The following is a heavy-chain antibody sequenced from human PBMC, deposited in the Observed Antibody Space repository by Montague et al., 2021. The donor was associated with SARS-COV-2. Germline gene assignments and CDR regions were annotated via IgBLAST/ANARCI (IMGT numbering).Heavy chain of an antibody. J-gene: IGHJ4*02. D-gene: IGHD3/OR15-3a*01. Sequence: SETLSLTCNVSGDSISSANYQWAWFRQPPGKGLQWVGSISHSGSAYYKPSLKSRLTISVDMSKRLFSLDVESVAVADTAFYYCARQVGDFWTGFYVDSWGQGTLVTVSS. CDR1: GDSISSANYQ. CDR2: ISHSGSA. V-gene: IGHV4-39*01. CDR3: ARQVGDFWTGFYVDS.